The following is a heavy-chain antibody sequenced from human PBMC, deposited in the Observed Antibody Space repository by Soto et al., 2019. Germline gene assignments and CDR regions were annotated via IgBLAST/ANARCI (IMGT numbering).Heavy chain of an antibody. CDR2: IYYSGST. V-gene: IGHV4-39*01. Sequence: SETLSLTCTVSGGSISSSSYYWGWIRQPPGKGLEWIGSIYYSGSTYYNPSLKSRVTISVDTSKNQFSLKLSSVTAADTAVYYCARVPDYDILTGSPLYFDYWGQGTLVTVSS. J-gene: IGHJ4*02. CDR1: GGSISSSSYY. CDR3: ARVPDYDILTGSPLYFDY. D-gene: IGHD3-9*01.